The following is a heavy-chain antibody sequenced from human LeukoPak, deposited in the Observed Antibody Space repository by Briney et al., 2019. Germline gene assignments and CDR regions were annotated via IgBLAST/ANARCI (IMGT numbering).Heavy chain of an antibody. Sequence: ASVKVSCKASGYTFTSYGINWVRQATGQGLEWMGWMNPNSGNTGYAQKFQGRVTMTRNTSISTAYMELSSLRSEDTAVYYCARFLGDYYYYYGMDVWGQGTTVTVSS. CDR2: MNPNSGNT. CDR1: GYTFTSYG. J-gene: IGHJ6*02. V-gene: IGHV1-8*01. CDR3: ARFLGDYYYYYGMDV. D-gene: IGHD3-3*01.